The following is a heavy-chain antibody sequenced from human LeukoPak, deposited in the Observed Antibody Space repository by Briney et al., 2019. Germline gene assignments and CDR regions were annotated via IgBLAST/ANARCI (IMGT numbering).Heavy chain of an antibody. CDR3: ARGWLHGFGY. D-gene: IGHD5-24*01. CDR2: INHSGST. CDR1: GGSFSGYY. J-gene: IGHJ4*02. V-gene: IGHV4-34*01. Sequence: SETLSLTCAVYGGSFSGYYWSSIRQPPGKGLEWIGEINHSGSTNYNPSLKSRVTISVGTSKNQFSLKLSSVTAADTAVYYRARGWLHGFGYWGQGTLVTVSS.